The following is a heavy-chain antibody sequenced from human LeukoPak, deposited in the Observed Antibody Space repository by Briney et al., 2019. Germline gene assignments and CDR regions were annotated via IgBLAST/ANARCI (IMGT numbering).Heavy chain of an antibody. Sequence: GGSLRLSCAASGFTFSSYAMSWVRQAPGKGLEWVSAISGSGGGTYYADSVKGRFTISRDNSKNTLYLQMNSLRAEDTAVYYCARDPTDIVVVPAAIQFDYWGQGTLVTVSS. CDR1: GFTFSSYA. J-gene: IGHJ4*02. D-gene: IGHD2-2*01. CDR2: ISGSGGGT. CDR3: ARDPTDIVVVPAAIQFDY. V-gene: IGHV3-23*01.